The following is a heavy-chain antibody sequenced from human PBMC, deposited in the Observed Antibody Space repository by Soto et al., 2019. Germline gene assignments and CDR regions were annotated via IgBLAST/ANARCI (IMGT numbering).Heavy chain of an antibody. Sequence: EVQLVESGGGLIQPGGSLKLSCAASGFTVGNNYMSWVRQAPGKGLEWVSLIYSTGTTKYADSVKGRFTVSRDNAKNTLYLQINSRRPQDTAVYYCAQDGRRSGSHYKSFGYWGQGTLVTVSS. CDR1: GFTVGNNY. D-gene: IGHD3-10*01. CDR2: IYSTGTT. J-gene: IGHJ4*02. V-gene: IGHV3-53*01. CDR3: AQDGRRSGSHYKSFGY.